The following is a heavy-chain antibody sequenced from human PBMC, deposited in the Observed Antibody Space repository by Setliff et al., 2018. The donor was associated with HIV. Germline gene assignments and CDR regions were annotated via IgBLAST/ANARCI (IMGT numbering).Heavy chain of an antibody. J-gene: IGHJ4*02. Sequence: ASETLSLTCTVSGGSISAYFWTWIRQPAGKGLEWIGRIYSGGSTHYNPSLQSRVTVSVDTSKNQFSLNLSSVTAADTAVYYCARTLGSGTFRYYFDYWGREPWSPSPQ. D-gene: IGHD3-10*01. CDR3: ARTLGSGTFRYYFDY. V-gene: IGHV4-59*05. CDR2: IYSGGST. CDR1: GGSISAYF.